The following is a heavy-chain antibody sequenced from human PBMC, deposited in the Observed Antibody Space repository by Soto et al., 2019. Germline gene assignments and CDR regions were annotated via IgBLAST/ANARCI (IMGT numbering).Heavy chain of an antibody. J-gene: IGHJ4*02. CDR1: GFTFSTYA. D-gene: IGHD5-12*01. CDR2: ISSSSSYI. V-gene: IGHV3-21*01. CDR3: ARGSLRGSLD. Sequence: PGGSLRLSCAASGFTFSTYAMNWVRQAPGNGLEWVSAISSSSSYIYYTDSVKGRFTISRDNAKNSLYLQMNSLRAEDTAVYYCARGSLRGSLDWGQGTLVTVSS.